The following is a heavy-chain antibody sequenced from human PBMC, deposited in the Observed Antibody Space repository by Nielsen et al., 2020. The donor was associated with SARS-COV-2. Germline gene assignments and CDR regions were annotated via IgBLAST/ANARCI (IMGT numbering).Heavy chain of an antibody. V-gene: IGHV3-9*01. D-gene: IGHD2-15*01. CDR2: ISWTSGSI. CDR1: GFTFDDYA. Sequence: GGSLRLSCAASGFTFDDYAMHWVRQAPGKGLEWVSGISWTSGSIGYADSVKGRFTISRDNAKNSLYLQMNSLRAEDTAVYYCARDLCSGGSCYSGYYYGMDVWGQGTTVTVSS. J-gene: IGHJ6*02. CDR3: ARDLCSGGSCYSGYYYGMDV.